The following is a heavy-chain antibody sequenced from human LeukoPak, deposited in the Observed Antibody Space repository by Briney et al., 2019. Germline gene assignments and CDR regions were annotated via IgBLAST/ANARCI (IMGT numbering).Heavy chain of an antibody. CDR2: INSDGGTT. V-gene: IGHV3-74*01. J-gene: IGHJ4*02. Sequence: GGSLRLSCAASGFTFSSYWMHWVRQAPGKGLVWVSRINSDGGTTAYADSVKGRFTISRDNAKNTLYLQMNSLRAEDTGVYYCASPGIAAAEGGQGTLVTVSS. CDR1: GFTFSSYW. CDR3: ASPGIAAAE. D-gene: IGHD6-13*01.